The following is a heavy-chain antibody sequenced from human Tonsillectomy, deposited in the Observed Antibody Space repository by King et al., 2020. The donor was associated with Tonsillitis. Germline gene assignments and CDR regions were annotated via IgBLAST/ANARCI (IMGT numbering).Heavy chain of an antibody. CDR2: ISYDGSDK. V-gene: IGHV3-30*14. CDR3: ARGGAVKTTETLFDY. J-gene: IGHJ4*02. Sequence: VQLVESGGGVVQPGRSLRLSCVASGFTFSSYAMHWVRQAPGKGLEWVALISYDGSDKFYADSVKGRFTISRDNSKNTLSVQMNSLRGEDTAVYYCARGGAVKTTETLFDYWGQGALVTVSS. CDR1: GFTFSSYA. D-gene: IGHD4-17*01.